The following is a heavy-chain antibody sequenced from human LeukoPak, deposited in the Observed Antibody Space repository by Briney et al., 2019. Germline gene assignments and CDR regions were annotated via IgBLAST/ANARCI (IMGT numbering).Heavy chain of an antibody. CDR1: GGTFSSYA. D-gene: IGHD6-19*01. V-gene: IGHV1-69*13. Sequence: ASVKVSCKASGGTFSSYAISWVRQAPGQGLEWMGGIIPIFGTANYAQKFQGRVTITADESTSTAYMELSSLRSEDTAVYYCARDPNGWYLFDYWGQGTLVTVSS. CDR3: ARDPNGWYLFDY. J-gene: IGHJ4*02. CDR2: IIPIFGTA.